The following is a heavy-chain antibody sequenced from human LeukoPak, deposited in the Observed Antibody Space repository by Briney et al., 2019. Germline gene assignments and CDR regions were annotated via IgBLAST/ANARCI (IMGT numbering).Heavy chain of an antibody. CDR3: ARAPSSSSYFDY. D-gene: IGHD6-6*01. CDR2: INPNSGGT. Sequence: ASVKVSCKASGYTFTGYYMHWARQAPGQGLEWMGWINPNSGGTNYAQKFQGRVTMTRDTSISTAYMELSRLRSDDTAVYYCARAPSSSSYFDYWGQGTLVTVSS. CDR1: GYTFTGYY. V-gene: IGHV1-2*02. J-gene: IGHJ4*02.